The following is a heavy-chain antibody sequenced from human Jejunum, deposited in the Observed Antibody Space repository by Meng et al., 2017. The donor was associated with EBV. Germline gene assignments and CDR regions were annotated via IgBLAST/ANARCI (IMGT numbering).Heavy chain of an antibody. Sequence: VKLQAPGPGLVTPSATLSLTCTVSGGSVSSGGYYWSWIRQPPGKGLEWIGYIYNSESTNYKSSLKSRVTISADTSKNQFSLRLSSVTAADTAVYYCARDQNGSYFAYWGQGTLVTVSS. J-gene: IGHJ4*02. D-gene: IGHD1-26*01. CDR3: ARDQNGSYFAY. CDR1: GGSVSSGGYY. CDR2: IYNSEST. V-gene: IGHV4-61*08.